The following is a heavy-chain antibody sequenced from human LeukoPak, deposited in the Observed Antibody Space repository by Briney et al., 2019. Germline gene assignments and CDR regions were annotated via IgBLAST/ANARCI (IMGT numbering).Heavy chain of an antibody. CDR2: IYYSGST. V-gene: IGHV4-39*01. Sequence: SETLSLTCTVSGGSISSSSYYWGWIRQPPGKGLEWIGSIYYSGSTYYNPSLKSRVTISVDTSKNQFSLKLSSVTAVDTAVYYCARGDIVVIYYFDYWGQGTLVTVSS. CDR1: GGSISSSSYY. CDR3: ARGDIVVIYYFDY. J-gene: IGHJ4*02. D-gene: IGHD3-22*01.